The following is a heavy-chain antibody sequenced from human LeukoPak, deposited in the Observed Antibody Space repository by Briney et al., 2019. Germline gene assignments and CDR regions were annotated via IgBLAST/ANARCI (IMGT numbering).Heavy chain of an antibody. J-gene: IGHJ4*02. CDR3: ARSGGLQKFDY. CDR2: ISYDGNTI. Sequence: PRGSLRLSCAASGVTFSNYAMHWVRQAPGKGLEWVAVISYDGNTIHYADSVKGRFIISRDTSKNTLYLQMNSLRAEDTAVYYCARSGGLQKFDYWGQGTRVTVSS. D-gene: IGHD4-11*01. CDR1: GVTFSNYA. V-gene: IGHV3-30-3*01.